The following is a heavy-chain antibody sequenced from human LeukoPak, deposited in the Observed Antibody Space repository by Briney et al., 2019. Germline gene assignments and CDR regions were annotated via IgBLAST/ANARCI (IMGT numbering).Heavy chain of an antibody. CDR3: ARVGYYRLDY. D-gene: IGHD3-22*01. CDR2: INHSGST. V-gene: IGHV4-34*01. Sequence: SETLSLTCAVSGESLSDYSWSWIRQPPGKGLKWIGEINHSGSTNYNPSLKSRITISVDTSKNQFSLKLNSVTAADTAVYYCARVGYYRLDYWGQGILVTVSS. CDR1: GESLSDYS. J-gene: IGHJ4*02.